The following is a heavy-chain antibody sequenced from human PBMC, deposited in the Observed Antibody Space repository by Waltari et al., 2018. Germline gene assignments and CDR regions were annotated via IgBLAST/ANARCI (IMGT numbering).Heavy chain of an antibody. J-gene: IGHJ1*01. V-gene: IGHV3-23*03. CDR1: GFSFTSYA. CDR2: IIYSGGST. CDR3: ARTGRGNHYDSSDFQY. Sequence: EVQLLESGGALLQPGGSLRLYCAASGFSFTSYAMVWVRQAPGKGLGGVSIIYSGGSTYYEDSVKGRFTVSRDNSKNTLYLEMHSLRTEDTAVYYCARTGRGNHYDSSDFQYWGQGTLVTVSS. D-gene: IGHD3-22*01.